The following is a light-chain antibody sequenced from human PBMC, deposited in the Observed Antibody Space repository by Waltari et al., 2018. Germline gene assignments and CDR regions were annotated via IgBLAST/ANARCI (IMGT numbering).Light chain of an antibody. CDR1: SLRSYY. CDR2: GKN. CDR3: NSRDSSGNHVV. Sequence: CQGDSLRSYYASWYQQKPGQAPVLVIYGKNNRPSGIPDRFSGSSSGNTASLTITGAQAEDEADYYCNSRDSSGNHVVFGGGTNLTVL. J-gene: IGLJ2*01. V-gene: IGLV3-19*01.